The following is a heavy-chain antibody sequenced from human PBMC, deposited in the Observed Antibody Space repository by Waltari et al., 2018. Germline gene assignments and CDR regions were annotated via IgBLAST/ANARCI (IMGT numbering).Heavy chain of an antibody. V-gene: IGHV3-13*01. CDR3: ARDWGPAYDFWSGYSSVYFDL. J-gene: IGHJ2*01. D-gene: IGHD3-3*01. CDR1: GFTFSSYD. Sequence: EVQLVESGGGLVQPGGSLRLSCAASGFTFSSYDMHWVRQATGKGLEWVSAIGTAGDTYYPGSVKGRFTISRENAKNSLYLQMNSLRAEDTAVYYCARDWGPAYDFWSGYSSVYFDLWGRGTLVTVSS. CDR2: IGTAGDT.